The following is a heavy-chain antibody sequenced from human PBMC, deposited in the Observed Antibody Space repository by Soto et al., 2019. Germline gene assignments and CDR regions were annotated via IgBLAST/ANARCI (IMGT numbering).Heavy chain of an antibody. J-gene: IGHJ6*02. D-gene: IGHD6-19*01. Sequence: SETLSLTCAVYGGSFSGYYWSWIRQPPGKGLEWIGEINHSGSTNYNPSLKSRVTISVDTSKNQFSLKLSSVTAADTAVYYCAHAVAGSYYYGMDVWGQGTKVTVSS. CDR3: AHAVAGSYYYGMDV. CDR2: INHSGST. CDR1: GGSFSGYY. V-gene: IGHV4-34*01.